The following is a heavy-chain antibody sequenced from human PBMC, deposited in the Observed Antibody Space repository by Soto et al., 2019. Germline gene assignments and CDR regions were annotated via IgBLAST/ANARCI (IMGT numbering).Heavy chain of an antibody. CDR1: GGTFRTSA. V-gene: IGHV1-69*12. Sequence: QVQLVQSGAEVKKPGSSVKVSCKASGGTFRTSAISWVRQAPGQGLEWVGGIMAVFRRPKYAQNFQGRVTITADESTSTAYMELSSLRSDDTAVYYCARDKDRPQLGGNYYYRLDVWGQGTAVTVSS. CDR3: ARDKDRPQLGGNYYYRLDV. CDR2: IMAVFRRP. D-gene: IGHD3-3*02. J-gene: IGHJ6*02.